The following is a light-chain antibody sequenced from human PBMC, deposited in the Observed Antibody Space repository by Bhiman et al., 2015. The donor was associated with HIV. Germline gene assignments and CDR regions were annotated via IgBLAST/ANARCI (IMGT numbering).Light chain of an antibody. J-gene: IGLJ1*01. Sequence: QSALTQPPSASGSRGQSVIISCTGTSSDVGVYNLVSWYQHHPGKAPKLIIYEVNKRPSGVPARFSGSKSGNTASLTVSGLQDEDEADYYCSSLTSSLTYVFGTGTNVTVL. V-gene: IGLV2-8*01. CDR2: EVN. CDR1: SSDVGVYNL. CDR3: SSLTSSLTYV.